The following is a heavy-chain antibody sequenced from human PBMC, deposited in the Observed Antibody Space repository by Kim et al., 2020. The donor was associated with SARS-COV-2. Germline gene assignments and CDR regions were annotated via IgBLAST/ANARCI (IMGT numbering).Heavy chain of an antibody. CDR1: GFTFSSYW. D-gene: IGHD6-19*01. CDR2: IKQDGSEK. Sequence: GGSLRLSCAASGFTFSSYWMSWVRQAPGKGLEWVANIKQDGSEKYYVDSVKGRFTISRDNAKNSLYLQMNSLRAEDTALYYCAREIAVAGTDLWYWGQGTLVTVSS. CDR3: AREIAVAGTDLWY. V-gene: IGHV3-7*01. J-gene: IGHJ4*02.